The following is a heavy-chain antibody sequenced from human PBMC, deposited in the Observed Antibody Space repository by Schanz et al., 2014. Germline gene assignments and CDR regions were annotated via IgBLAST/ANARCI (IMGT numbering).Heavy chain of an antibody. V-gene: IGHV3-7*01. D-gene: IGHD3-3*01. Sequence: EVQLVESGGGLVKPGGSLRLSCAASGLTFINYSMNWVRQAPGKGLEWVANIKQDGIEKYYVDSVKGRFTISRDNAKNSLYLQMNSLTADDTAVYYCARDKGGYYPFDYWGRGTLVTVSS. CDR3: ARDKGGYYPFDY. CDR2: IKQDGIEK. J-gene: IGHJ4*02. CDR1: GLTFINYS.